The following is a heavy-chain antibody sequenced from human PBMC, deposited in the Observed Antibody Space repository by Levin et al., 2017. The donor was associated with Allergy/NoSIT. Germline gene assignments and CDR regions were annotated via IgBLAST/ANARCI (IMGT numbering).Heavy chain of an antibody. J-gene: IGHJ5*02. CDR1: GFSFSNYW. Sequence: ASVKVSCEGSGFSFSNYWIAWLRQMPGKGLEWMGVIHPGDSNTKYSPSFQGQVTISADKAVSSVYLQWNSLKASDTAMYYCARLAASSGTAVIHIHYFDPWGQGTLVTVSS. D-gene: IGHD6-19*01. V-gene: IGHV5-51*01. CDR2: IHPGDSNT. CDR3: ARLAASSGTAVIHIHYFDP.